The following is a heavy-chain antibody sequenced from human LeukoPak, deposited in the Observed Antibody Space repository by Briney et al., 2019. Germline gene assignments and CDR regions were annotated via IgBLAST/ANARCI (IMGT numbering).Heavy chain of an antibody. Sequence: GGSLRLSCAASGFTFSNHWMHWVRQAPGKGLVWVSRIDEGGSNAMYADSVKGRFSISRDNAKNTVNLQMHSLRAEDTGVYYCIRDEALWRLDYWGQGTLVTVSS. J-gene: IGHJ4*02. CDR3: IRDEALWRLDY. V-gene: IGHV3-74*03. CDR1: GFTFSNHW. CDR2: IDEGGSNA. D-gene: IGHD2-21*01.